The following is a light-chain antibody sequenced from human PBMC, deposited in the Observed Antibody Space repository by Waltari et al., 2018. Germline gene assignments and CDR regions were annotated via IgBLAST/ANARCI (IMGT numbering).Light chain of an antibody. J-gene: IGLJ2*01. CDR2: HDS. Sequence: SYELTQPPSVSVSPGQTASITCPGESLGDQYACWYQQKPGQSPVLVIYHDSKRPSGTPERFSGANSGNTATLTISRTHAIDEADYYCQAWDSSTENVVYGGGPKLTVL. V-gene: IGLV3-1*01. CDR3: QAWDSSTENVV. CDR1: SLGDQY.